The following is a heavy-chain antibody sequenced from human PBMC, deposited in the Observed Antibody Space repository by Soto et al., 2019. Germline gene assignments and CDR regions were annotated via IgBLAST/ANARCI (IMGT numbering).Heavy chain of an antibody. CDR2: NSCYFGTS. V-gene: IGHV3-43*01. J-gene: IGHJ4*02. D-gene: IGHD3-22*01. CDR3: VKAGDNTGYYSTYYFDH. Sequence: GGSLRLSCAASGFTLSRYTMHWVRQAPVNGLEFVALNSCYFGTSAYADSVKGRFTFSRYNKKSFLYLQMYSLGPYYTALYYFVKAGDNTGYYSTYYFDHWGQGAPVTVSS. CDR1: GFTLSRYT.